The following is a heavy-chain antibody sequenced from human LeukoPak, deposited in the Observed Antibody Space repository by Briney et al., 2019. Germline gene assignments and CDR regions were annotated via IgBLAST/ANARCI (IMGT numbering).Heavy chain of an antibody. D-gene: IGHD1-1*01. CDR1: GGSISSGGYY. J-gene: IGHJ6*03. V-gene: IGHV4-31*03. Sequence: PSETLSLTCTVSGGSISSGGYYWSWIRQHPGKGLEWIGYIYYSGSTYYNPSLKSRVTISVDTSKNQFSLKLSSVTAADTAVYYCARENRRYSPYYYYYYMDVWGKGTTVTVSS. CDR2: IYYSGST. CDR3: ARENRRYSPYYYYYYMDV.